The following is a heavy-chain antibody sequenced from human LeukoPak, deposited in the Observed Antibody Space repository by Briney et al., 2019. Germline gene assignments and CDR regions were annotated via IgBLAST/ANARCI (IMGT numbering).Heavy chain of an antibody. CDR1: GGSFSGYY. V-gene: IGHV4-34*01. Sequence: PSETLSLTCAVYGGSFSGYYWSWIRQPPGKGLEWIGEINHSGSTNYNPSLKGRVTISVDKSKNQFYLEMNSVAAGGSAVYYCARGPHQREAAAGLYDYWGQGTLVTVSS. D-gene: IGHD6-13*01. CDR2: INHSGST. CDR3: ARGPHQREAAAGLYDY. J-gene: IGHJ4*02.